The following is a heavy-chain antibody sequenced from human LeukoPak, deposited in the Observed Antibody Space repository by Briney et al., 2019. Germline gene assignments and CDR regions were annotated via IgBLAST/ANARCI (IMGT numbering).Heavy chain of an antibody. J-gene: IGHJ4*02. CDR2: IWYDGSNK. V-gene: IGHV3-33*01. CDR1: GFTFSSYG. D-gene: IGHD2/OR15-2a*01. Sequence: PGRSLRLSCAASGFTFSSYGMHWVRQAPGKGLEWVAVIWYDGSNKYYADSVKGRFTISRDNSKNTLYLQMNSLRAEDTAVYYCAREETIDRYYFDYWGQGTLVTVSS. CDR3: AREETIDRYYFDY.